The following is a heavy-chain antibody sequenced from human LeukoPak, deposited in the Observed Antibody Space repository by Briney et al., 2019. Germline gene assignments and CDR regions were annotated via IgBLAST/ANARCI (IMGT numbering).Heavy chain of an antibody. D-gene: IGHD6-6*01. J-gene: IGHJ6*03. Sequence: GASVKVSCKASGGTFSSYAISWVRQAPGQGLEWMGGIIPIFGTANYAQKFQGRVMITADESTSTAYMELSSLRSEDTAVYYCARGVAARRDYYYYMDVWGKGTTVTVSS. CDR1: GGTFSSYA. CDR3: ARGVAARRDYYYYMDV. CDR2: IIPIFGTA. V-gene: IGHV1-69*13.